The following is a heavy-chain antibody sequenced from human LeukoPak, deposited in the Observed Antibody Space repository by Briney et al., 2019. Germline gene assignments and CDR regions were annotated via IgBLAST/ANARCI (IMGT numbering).Heavy chain of an antibody. CDR3: ARAPLALLLWFGEFLPTGLMDV. D-gene: IGHD3-10*01. CDR1: GGSISSGDYY. J-gene: IGHJ6*02. Sequence: SETLSLTGTVSGGSISSGDYYWSWIRQPPGKGLEWIGYIYYSGSTYYNPSLERRITISIYTSKNQFSLKLSSVTAADPAVYYCARAPLALLLWFGEFLPTGLMDVWGQGTTVTVSS. CDR2: IYYSGST. V-gene: IGHV4-30-4*01.